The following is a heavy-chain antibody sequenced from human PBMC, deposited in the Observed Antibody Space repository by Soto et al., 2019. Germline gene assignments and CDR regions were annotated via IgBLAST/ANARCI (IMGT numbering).Heavy chain of an antibody. V-gene: IGHV4-34*01. D-gene: IGHD1-26*01. CDR2: INHSGST. J-gene: IGHJ5*02. CDR3: ARGSGSYYPTSPDNGHWFDP. Sequence: GLEWIGEINHSGSTNYNPSLKSRVTISVDTSKNQFSLKLSSVTAADTAVYYCARGSGSYYPTSPDNGHWFDPWRQRPRVTISS.